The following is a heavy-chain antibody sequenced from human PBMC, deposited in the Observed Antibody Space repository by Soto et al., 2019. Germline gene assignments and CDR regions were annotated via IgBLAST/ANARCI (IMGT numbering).Heavy chain of an antibody. CDR1: GYTFTSFG. V-gene: IGHV1-18*01. CDR3: ATRSPAFDF. J-gene: IGHJ4*02. Sequence: QVQLVQSGPEVKKPGASVKVSCKTSGYTFTSFGIAWVRQAPGQGLEWMGWISTSKGNTNYAQKFQGRVTMTTDTSTSTAYMELRSLRSDDTGLYYCATRSPAFDFWGQGTLVTVSS. CDR2: ISTSKGNT.